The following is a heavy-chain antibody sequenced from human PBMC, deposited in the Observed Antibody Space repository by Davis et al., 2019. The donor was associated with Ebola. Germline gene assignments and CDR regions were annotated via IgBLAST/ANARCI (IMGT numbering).Heavy chain of an antibody. CDR3: ARRFTSGWNPFDY. J-gene: IGHJ4*02. CDR1: GGSINNYY. Sequence: PSETLSLTCTVSGGSINNYYWSWIRQPSGKGLEWIGYIYYSGSTNYNPSLKSRVTISVDTSKNQFSLNLSSVTAADTAVYYCARRFTSGWNPFDYWGQGTLVTVSS. V-gene: IGHV4-59*08. D-gene: IGHD6-19*01. CDR2: IYYSGST.